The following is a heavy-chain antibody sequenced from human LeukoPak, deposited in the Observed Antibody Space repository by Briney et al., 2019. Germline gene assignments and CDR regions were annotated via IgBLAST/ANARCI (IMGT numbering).Heavy chain of an antibody. V-gene: IGHV3-21*01. CDR3: ARDEGDYFDY. Sequence: GRSLRLSCAASGFTFSSYSMNWVRQAPGKGLEWVSSISSSSSYIYYADSVKGRFTISRDNAKNSLYLQMNSLRGEDTAVYCCARDEGDYFDYWGQETLVTVSS. CDR2: ISSSSSYI. J-gene: IGHJ4*02. CDR1: GFTFSSYS.